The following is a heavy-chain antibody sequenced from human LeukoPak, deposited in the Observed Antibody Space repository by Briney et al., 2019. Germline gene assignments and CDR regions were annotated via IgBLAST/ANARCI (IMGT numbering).Heavy chain of an antibody. CDR2: LYSGGNT. J-gene: IGHJ4*02. D-gene: IGHD1-14*01. V-gene: IGHV3-53*01. CDR3: ATGGLGVQAAVGDH. CDR1: GFTVSNNY. Sequence: GGSLRLSCAASGFTVSNNYMSWVRQAPGKGLEWVSVLYSGGNTYYTDSVKGRFAISRDYSRNTVYLQMNSLRAEDTAVYYCATGGLGVQAAVGDHWGQGTLVTVSS.